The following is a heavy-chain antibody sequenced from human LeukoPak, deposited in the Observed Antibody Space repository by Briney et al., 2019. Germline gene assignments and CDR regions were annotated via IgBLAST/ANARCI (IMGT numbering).Heavy chain of an antibody. V-gene: IGHV4-59*01. Sequence: SETLSLTCTVSGGSISSYYWSWIRQPPGKGLEWIGYIYYSGSTNYDPSLKSRVTISVDTSKNQFSLKLSSVTAADTAVYYCASGFDWFWFDPWGQGTLVTVSS. CDR2: IYYSGST. J-gene: IGHJ5*02. D-gene: IGHD3-9*01. CDR1: GGSISSYY. CDR3: ASGFDWFWFDP.